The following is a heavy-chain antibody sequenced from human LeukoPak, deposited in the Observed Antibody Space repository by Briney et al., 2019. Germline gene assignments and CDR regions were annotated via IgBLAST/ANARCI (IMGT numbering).Heavy chain of an antibody. D-gene: IGHD3-22*01. CDR1: GGSIASSNYY. J-gene: IGHJ4*02. CDR2: IYYSGST. Sequence: SETLSLTCTVSGGSIASSNYYWTWIRQPPGKGLEWIGYIYYSGSTYYNPSLKSRVTISVDTSKNQFSLKLNSVAAADTAVYYCARKGHYYDSSGSFDYWGQGTLVTVSS. CDR3: ARKGHYYDSSGSFDY. V-gene: IGHV4-30-4*01.